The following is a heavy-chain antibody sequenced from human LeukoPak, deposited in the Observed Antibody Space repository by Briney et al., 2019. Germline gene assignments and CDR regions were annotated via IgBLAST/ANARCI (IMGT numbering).Heavy chain of an antibody. CDR1: GFTFSRYW. D-gene: IGHD5-24*01. CDR2: ISPDGSTT. V-gene: IGHV3-74*03. CDR3: ARDLSGDGYNKFDY. Sequence: GGSLRLSCAASGFTFSRYWMHWVRQAPGKGLMWVSRISPDGSTTLYADSVKGRFTISRDNAKNTLYLQMNSLRAEDTAVYYCARDLSGDGYNKFDYWGQGTLVTVSP. J-gene: IGHJ4*02.